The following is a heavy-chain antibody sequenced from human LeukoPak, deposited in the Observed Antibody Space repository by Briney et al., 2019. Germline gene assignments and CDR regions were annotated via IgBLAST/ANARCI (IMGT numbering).Heavy chain of an antibody. J-gene: IGHJ4*02. CDR1: GGSFRSYY. CDR2: INHSGST. V-gene: IGHV4-34*01. Sequence: SETLSLTCGVYGGSFRSYYWNWIRQPPGKGLEWIGEINHSGSTNYNPSLKRRVTISVDTSKKQFSLKLSSVNAADTAVYYCASQHCTSTTCYDYFDYWGQGNLVTVSS. D-gene: IGHD2-2*01. CDR3: ASQHCTSTTCYDYFDY.